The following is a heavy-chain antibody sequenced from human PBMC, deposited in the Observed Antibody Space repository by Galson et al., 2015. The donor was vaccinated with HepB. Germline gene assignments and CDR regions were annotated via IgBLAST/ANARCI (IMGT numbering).Heavy chain of an antibody. CDR3: ASGGSSSTSIPDAFDI. V-gene: IGHV1-2*04. Sequence: SVKVSCKASGYTFTGYYIHWVRQAPGQGLEWMGWINPNSGDTNYAQKFQGWVTMTRDTSISTAYMELSRLRSDDTAVYYCASGGSSSTSIPDAFDIWGQGTMVTVSS. D-gene: IGHD2-2*01. CDR1: GYTFTGYY. J-gene: IGHJ3*02. CDR2: INPNSGDT.